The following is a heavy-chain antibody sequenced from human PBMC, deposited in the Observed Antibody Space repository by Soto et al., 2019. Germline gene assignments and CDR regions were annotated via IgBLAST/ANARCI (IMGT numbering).Heavy chain of an antibody. CDR2: INAGNGNT. Sequence: QVQLVQSGAEVKKPGASVKVSCKASGYTFTSYAMHWVRQAPGQRLEWMGWINAGNGNTKYSQKFQGRVTITRDTSASTAYMELSRLRSEDTALCYCARESPWGAFDIWGQGKMVTVSS. CDR1: GYTFTSYA. V-gene: IGHV1-3*01. J-gene: IGHJ3*02. CDR3: ARESPWGAFDI. D-gene: IGHD7-27*01.